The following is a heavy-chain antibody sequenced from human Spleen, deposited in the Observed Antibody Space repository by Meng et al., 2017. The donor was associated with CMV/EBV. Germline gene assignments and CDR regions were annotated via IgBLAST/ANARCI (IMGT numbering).Heavy chain of an antibody. J-gene: IGHJ4*02. V-gene: IGHV3-15*01. D-gene: IGHD2-21*01. CDR3: ITDFIVVVR. CDR1: GFTFRNAW. Sequence: GESLKISCAVSGFTFRNAWMSWVRQAPGKGLEWVGRIKSKLEGGTTDYLAPVKGRFTISRDDSKNTLYLHMNSLKTKDTGVYYCITDFIVVVRWGQGTLVTVSS. CDR2: IKSKLEGGTT.